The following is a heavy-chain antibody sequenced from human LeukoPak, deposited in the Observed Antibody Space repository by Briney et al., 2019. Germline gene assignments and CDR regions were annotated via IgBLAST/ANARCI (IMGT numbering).Heavy chain of an antibody. D-gene: IGHD4-11*01. Sequence: ASVKVSCKASGYTFTGYYMHWVRQAPGQGLEWMGWINPNSGGTNYAQKFQGRVTVTRDTSISTAYMELSRLRSDDTAVYYCARKDYSNYSGFDYWGQGTLVTVSS. CDR1: GYTFTGYY. J-gene: IGHJ4*02. CDR3: ARKDYSNYSGFDY. CDR2: INPNSGGT. V-gene: IGHV1-2*02.